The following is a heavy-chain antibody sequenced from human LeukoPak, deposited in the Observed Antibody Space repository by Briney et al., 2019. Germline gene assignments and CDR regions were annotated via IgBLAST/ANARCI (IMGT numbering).Heavy chain of an antibody. CDR2: IYYSGST. Sequence: SETLSLTYTVSGGSISSSSYYWGWIRQPPVKGLEWIGSIYYSGSTYYNPSLKSPVTISVDTSKNQFSLKLSSVTAADTAVYYCARRGYYYDMDVWGQGTTVTVSS. D-gene: IGHD2-15*01. CDR1: GGSISSSSYY. V-gene: IGHV4-39*07. CDR3: ARRGYYYDMDV. J-gene: IGHJ6*02.